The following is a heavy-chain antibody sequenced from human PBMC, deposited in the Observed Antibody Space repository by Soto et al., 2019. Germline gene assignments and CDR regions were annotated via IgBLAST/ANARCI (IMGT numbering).Heavy chain of an antibody. CDR2: IYPGDSDT. J-gene: IGHJ6*02. CDR3: ASKTGRTGYLYGMDV. D-gene: IGHD3-9*01. V-gene: IGHV5-51*01. Sequence: GESLKISCKGSGYSFTSYWIGWVRQMPGKGLEWMGIIYPGDSDTRYSPSFQGQVTISADKSISTAYLQWSSLKASDTAMYYCASKTGRTGYLYGMDVWGQGTTVTVSS. CDR1: GYSFTSYW.